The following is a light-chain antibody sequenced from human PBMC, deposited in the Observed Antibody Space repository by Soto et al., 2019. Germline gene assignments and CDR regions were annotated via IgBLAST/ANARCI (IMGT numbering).Light chain of an antibody. Sequence: EIVLTQSPGTLSLSPGERATLSCRASQSVSSTYLPGYQQKLAQAPSLPIYVASSRATGIPDRFSGSGSGTDFTLNISRLEPEDFAVYYCQQYGSSPRTFGQGTKVEIK. CDR3: QQYGSSPRT. V-gene: IGKV3-20*01. J-gene: IGKJ1*01. CDR2: VAS. CDR1: QSVSSTY.